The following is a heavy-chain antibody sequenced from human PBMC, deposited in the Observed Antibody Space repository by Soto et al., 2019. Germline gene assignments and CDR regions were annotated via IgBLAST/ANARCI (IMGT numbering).Heavy chain of an antibody. D-gene: IGHD3-9*01. CDR2: IIPIFGTA. J-gene: IGHJ4*02. CDR3: ARPLGYISDWYYFDL. CDR1: GGTFSSYA. Sequence: SVKVSRKASGGTFSSYAISWVRQAPGQGLEWMGGIIPIFGTANYAQKFQGRVTITADESTSTAYMELSSLRSEDTAVYYCARPLGYISDWYYFDLWGQGTQVTVSS. V-gene: IGHV1-69*13.